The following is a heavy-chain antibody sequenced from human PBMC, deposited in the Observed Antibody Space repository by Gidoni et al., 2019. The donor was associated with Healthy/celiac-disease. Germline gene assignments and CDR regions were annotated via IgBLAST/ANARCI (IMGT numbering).Heavy chain of an antibody. V-gene: IGHV3-33*01. CDR1: GCTCSSYA. J-gene: IGHJ4*02. D-gene: IGHD2-15*01. CDR2: IWYDGSNK. CDR3: ARDGVGYCSGGSCYPLYY. Sequence: QVQLVECGGGVVQPGRFLRLPYAASGCTCSSYAMHWVRRAPGKGLEWVAVIWYDGSNKYYADYVKGRFTIYRDNSKHTLYLQMNSLRAEDTAVYYCARDGVGYCSGGSCYPLYYWGQGTLVTVSS.